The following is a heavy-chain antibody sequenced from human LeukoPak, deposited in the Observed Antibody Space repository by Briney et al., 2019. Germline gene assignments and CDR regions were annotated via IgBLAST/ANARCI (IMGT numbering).Heavy chain of an antibody. Sequence: GGSLRLSCALSGFTISTYGMTWVRQAPGKGLEWVSGISGSGDNTYYADSVKGPFTVSRDISKNTLYLQMNSLRDEDTAIYYCANYRSSSSHYWGQGTLVTVSS. D-gene: IGHD6-6*01. CDR2: ISGSGDNT. V-gene: IGHV3-23*01. CDR3: ANYRSSSSHY. J-gene: IGHJ4*02. CDR1: GFTISTYG.